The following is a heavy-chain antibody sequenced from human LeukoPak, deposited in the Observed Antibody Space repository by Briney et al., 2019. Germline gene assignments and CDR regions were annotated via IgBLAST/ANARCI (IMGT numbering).Heavy chain of an antibody. CDR3: AKVRQYYDILTGPGFDY. J-gene: IGHJ4*02. D-gene: IGHD3-9*01. V-gene: IGHV3-20*04. CDR2: INWNGGST. CDR1: GFTFDDYG. Sequence: GGSLRLSCAASGFTFDDYGMSWVRQAPGKGLEWVSGINWNGGSTGYADSVKGRFTISRDNAKNSLYLQMNSLRAEDTAVYYCAKVRQYYDILTGPGFDYWGQGTLVTVSS.